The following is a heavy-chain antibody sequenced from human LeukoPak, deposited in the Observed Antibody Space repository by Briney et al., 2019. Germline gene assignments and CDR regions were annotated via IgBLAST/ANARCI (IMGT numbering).Heavy chain of an antibody. CDR2: IHPGDSDT. D-gene: IGHD2-15*01. CDR1: GYSFTSYW. CDR3: ARHEASHCSGGSCYYSLDY. J-gene: IGHJ4*02. V-gene: IGHV5-51*01. Sequence: GESLKISFKGSGYSFTSYWIGWVRPMPGKGLEWMGIIHPGDSDTRYSPSFQGQVTISADKSISTAYLQWSSLKASDTAMYYCARHEASHCSGGSCYYSLDYWGQGTLVTVSS.